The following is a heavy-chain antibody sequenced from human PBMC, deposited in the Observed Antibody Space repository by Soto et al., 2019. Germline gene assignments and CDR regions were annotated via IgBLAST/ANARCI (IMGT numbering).Heavy chain of an antibody. J-gene: IGHJ4*02. CDR3: ASLQVPGSFDY. Sequence: SAKLPLPCSGSGGTMRTTKYFGCWVRLTPGEGVEWVANIFFNGSPYNFPSLRSRDTISVDTSKKQFYLKLSSVTAADTAMYYCASLQVPGSFDYWGQGILVTGSS. CDR2: IFFNGSP. CDR1: GGTMRTTKYF. D-gene: IGHD2-15*01. V-gene: IGHV4-39*01.